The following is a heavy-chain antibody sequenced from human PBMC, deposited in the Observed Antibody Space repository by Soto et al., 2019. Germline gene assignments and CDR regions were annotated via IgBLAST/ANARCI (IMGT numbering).Heavy chain of an antibody. CDR2: ISYSGIT. D-gene: IGHD1-26*01. CDR1: GGSISTYY. Sequence: SETLSLTCTVSGGSISTYYLSWIRQPPGKGLEWIAYISYSGITNYNPSLKSRVTISVDTSKNQFSLKMSSVTAADTAVYYCARQGELRGTYYYYMDVWGKGTTVTVSS. J-gene: IGHJ6*03. V-gene: IGHV4-59*08. CDR3: ARQGELRGTYYYYMDV.